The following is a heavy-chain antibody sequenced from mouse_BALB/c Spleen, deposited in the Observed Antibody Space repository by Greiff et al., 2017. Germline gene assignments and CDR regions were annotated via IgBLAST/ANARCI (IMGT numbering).Heavy chain of an antibody. D-gene: IGHD2-4*01. Sequence: EVKLMESGAELVRSGASVKLSCTASGFNIKDYYMHWVKQRPEQGLEWIGWIDPENGDTEYAPKFQGKATMTADTSSNTAYLQLSSLTSEDTAVYYCNPQSMINGYWGQGTTLTVSS. CDR2: IDPENGDT. CDR1: GFNIKDYY. CDR3: NPQSMINGY. J-gene: IGHJ2*01. V-gene: IGHV14-4*02.